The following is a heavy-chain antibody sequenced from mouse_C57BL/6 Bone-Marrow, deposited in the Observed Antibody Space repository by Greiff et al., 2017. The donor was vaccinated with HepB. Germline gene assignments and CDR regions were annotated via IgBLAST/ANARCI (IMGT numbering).Heavy chain of an antibody. CDR2: IDPENGDT. V-gene: IGHV14-4*01. CDR3: TTWEGKAWFAY. Sequence: VQLQQSGAELVRPGASVKLSCTASGFNIKDDYMHWVKQRPEQGLEWIGWIDPENGDTEYASKFQGKATITADTSSNTAYLQLSSLTSEDTAVYYCTTWEGKAWFAYWGQGTLVTVSA. D-gene: IGHD2-1*01. CDR1: GFNIKDDY. J-gene: IGHJ3*01.